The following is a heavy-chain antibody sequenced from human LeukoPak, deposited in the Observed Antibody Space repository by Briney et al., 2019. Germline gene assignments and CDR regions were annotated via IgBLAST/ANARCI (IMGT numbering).Heavy chain of an antibody. Sequence: ASVKASCKASGYIFTGYYIHWVRQAPGQGLEWMGWINPSSGGRIYAHNFQVRVTMTSDTSISTAYMDLSILRSDDTAVYYCARSILEYCSGGSCYAGNWFDSWGQGTLVTVSS. CDR2: INPSSGGR. D-gene: IGHD2-15*01. V-gene: IGHV1-2*02. CDR3: ARSILEYCSGGSCYAGNWFDS. J-gene: IGHJ5*01. CDR1: GYIFTGYY.